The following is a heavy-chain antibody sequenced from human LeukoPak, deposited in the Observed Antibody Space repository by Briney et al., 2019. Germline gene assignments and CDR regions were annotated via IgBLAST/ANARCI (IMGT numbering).Heavy chain of an antibody. V-gene: IGHV3-15*01. CDR2: IKSKTDGGTT. J-gene: IGHJ4*02. Sequence: AGGSLRLSCAASGFTFSHAWMSWVRQAPGKGLEWVGHIKSKTDGGTTDYAAPVKGRITISRDDSKNTLYLQMNSLKSEDTAVYYCTTDGGGSQGFDYWGQGTLVTVSS. CDR1: GFTFSHAW. D-gene: IGHD3-16*01. CDR3: TTDGGGSQGFDY.